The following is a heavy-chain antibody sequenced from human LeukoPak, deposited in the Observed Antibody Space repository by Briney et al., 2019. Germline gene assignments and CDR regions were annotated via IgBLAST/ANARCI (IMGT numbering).Heavy chain of an antibody. Sequence: SVKVSCKASGGTFSSYAISWVRQAPGQGLEWMGGIIPIFGTANYAQKFQGRVTITADKSTSTAYMELSSLRSEDTAVYYCASPLGWGPGAFDIWGQGTMVTVSS. CDR3: ASPLGWGPGAFDI. V-gene: IGHV1-69*06. CDR1: GGTFSSYA. CDR2: IIPIFGTA. D-gene: IGHD6-19*01. J-gene: IGHJ3*02.